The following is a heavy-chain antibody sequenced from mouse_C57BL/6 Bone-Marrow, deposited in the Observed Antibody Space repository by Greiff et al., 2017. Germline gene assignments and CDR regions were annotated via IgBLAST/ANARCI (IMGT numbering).Heavy chain of an antibody. V-gene: IGHV14-4*01. Sequence: EVQGVESGAELVRPGASVKLSCTASGFNIKDDYMHWVKQRPEQGLEWIGWIDPENGDTEYASKFQGKATITADTSSNTAYLQLSSLTSEDTAVYYCTTLLNQGGFDYWGQGTTLTVSS. D-gene: IGHD1-3*01. CDR1: GFNIKDDY. CDR2: IDPENGDT. J-gene: IGHJ2*01. CDR3: TTLLNQGGFDY.